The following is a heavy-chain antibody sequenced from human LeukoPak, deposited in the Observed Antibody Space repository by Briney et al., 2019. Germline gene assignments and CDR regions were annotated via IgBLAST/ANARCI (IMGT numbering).Heavy chain of an antibody. CDR3: ARDGSSEGLAFDY. J-gene: IGHJ4*02. CDR2: ISSSGSTI. CDR1: GFTFSSYE. Sequence: GGSLRLSCAASGFTFSSYEMNWVRQAPGKGLEWVSYISSSGSTIYYADSVKGRFTISRDNAKNSLYLQTNSLRAEYTAVYYCARDGSSEGLAFDYWGQGTLVTVSS. V-gene: IGHV3-48*03. D-gene: IGHD1-26*01.